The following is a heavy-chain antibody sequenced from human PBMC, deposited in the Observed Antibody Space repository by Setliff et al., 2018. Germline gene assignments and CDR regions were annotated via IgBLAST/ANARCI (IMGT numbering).Heavy chain of an antibody. CDR3: ARQPTGTYQWTFDS. J-gene: IGHJ4*02. CDR2: AHQSGTT. Sequence: SETLSLTCAVSDYSITNNYYWGWIRQAPGKGLEWIGTAHQSGTTFYNPSLKGRVTMSVDTSKSQFSLKLNSVTATDTAVYYCARQPTGTYQWTFDSCGQGTLVTVSS. CDR1: DYSITNNYY. V-gene: IGHV4-38-2*01. D-gene: IGHD1-26*01.